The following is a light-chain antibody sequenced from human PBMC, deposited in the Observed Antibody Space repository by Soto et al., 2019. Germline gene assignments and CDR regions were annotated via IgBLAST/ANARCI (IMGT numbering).Light chain of an antibody. CDR3: ASWDVSLEAWV. J-gene: IGLJ3*02. Sequence: QSVLTQPPSPSGTPGQRVTISCSGSSSNIERNYVYWYQQLPGTAPKLLIFRDNQRPSGVPDRFSGSKSGTSASLAISGLRSEDEADFYCASWDVSLEAWVFGGGTKLTVL. CDR1: SSNIERNY. V-gene: IGLV1-47*01. CDR2: RDN.